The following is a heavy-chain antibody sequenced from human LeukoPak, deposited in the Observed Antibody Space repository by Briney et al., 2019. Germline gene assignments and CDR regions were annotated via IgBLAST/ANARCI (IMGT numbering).Heavy chain of an antibody. Sequence: SETLSLTCTVSGGSISSYYWSWIRQPAGKGLEWIGRIYTSGSTNYNPSLKSRVTMSVDTSKNQFSLKLSSVTAADTAVYYCARGGGVAAADPFDYWGQGTLVTVPS. CDR1: GGSISSYY. CDR3: ARGGGVAAADPFDY. J-gene: IGHJ4*02. CDR2: IYTSGST. V-gene: IGHV4-4*07. D-gene: IGHD6-13*01.